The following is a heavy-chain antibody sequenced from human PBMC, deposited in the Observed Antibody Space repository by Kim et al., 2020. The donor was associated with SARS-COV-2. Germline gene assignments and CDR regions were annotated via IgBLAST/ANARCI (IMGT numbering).Heavy chain of an antibody. Sequence: GGSLRLSCGPSGFTFSDYGMSWVRQAAGKGLEWVSTISGSGASTYYADSVKGRFTISRDNSKSAVYLQMNSLRVDDTAVYYCAKDADYYDSYGFSDHWGQGTLVTVSS. J-gene: IGHJ5*02. CDR3: AKDADYYDSYGFSDH. CDR2: ISGSGAST. V-gene: IGHV3-23*01. CDR1: GFTFSDYG. D-gene: IGHD3-22*01.